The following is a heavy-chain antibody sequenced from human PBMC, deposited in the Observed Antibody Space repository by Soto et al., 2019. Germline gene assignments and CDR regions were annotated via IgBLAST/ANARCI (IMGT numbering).Heavy chain of an antibody. CDR1: GGSISSGPYS. V-gene: IGHV4-39*01. Sequence: SETLSLTCTVSGGSISSGPYSWGWIRQPPGKGLHWIGTFYYSGSTKYNPSLESRVTISVDTSKNQFSLKVSSVTAADTAVYYCTRLGGSCVSTNCYGYYAMDVWGQGTTVTVSS. CDR3: TRLGGSCVSTNCYGYYAMDV. J-gene: IGHJ6*02. D-gene: IGHD2-2*01. CDR2: FYYSGST.